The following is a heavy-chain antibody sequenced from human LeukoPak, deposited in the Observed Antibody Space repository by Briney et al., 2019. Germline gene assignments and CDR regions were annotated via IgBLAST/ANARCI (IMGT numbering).Heavy chain of an antibody. CDR3: AKKRGYDSSGYSFDY. CDR1: GFTFSSYA. V-gene: IGHV3-23*01. CDR2: ISGSGGST. D-gene: IGHD3-22*01. J-gene: IGHJ4*02. Sequence: GGSLRLSCAASGFTFSSYAMSWVRQAPGKGLEWVSVISGSGGSTDCADSVKGRFTISRDNSKNTLYLQMNSLRAEDTALYYCAKKRGYDSSGYSFDYWGQGTLVTVSS.